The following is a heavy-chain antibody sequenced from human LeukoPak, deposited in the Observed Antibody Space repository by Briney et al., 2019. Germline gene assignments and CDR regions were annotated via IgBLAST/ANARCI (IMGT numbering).Heavy chain of an antibody. CDR3: GRDGVSAAMDY. J-gene: IGHJ4*02. V-gene: IGHV3-7*01. D-gene: IGHD2-2*01. CDR1: GFTFSSYW. Sequence: GGSLRLSCAASGFTFSSYWMSWVRQAPGKGLEWVANIKQDGSEKYYVDSVKGRFTISRDNAKKSLYLQMNSLRAEDTAVYYCGRDGVSAAMDYWGQGTLVTVSS. CDR2: IKQDGSEK.